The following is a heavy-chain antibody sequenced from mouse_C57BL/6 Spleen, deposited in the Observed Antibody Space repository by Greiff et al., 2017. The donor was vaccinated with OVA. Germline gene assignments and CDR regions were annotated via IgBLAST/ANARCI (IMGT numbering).Heavy chain of an antibody. V-gene: IGHV1-15*01. D-gene: IGHD1-1*01. CDR2: IDPETGGT. J-gene: IGHJ2*01. CDR1: GYTFTDYE. CDR3: TREGGYYGSSLFDY. Sequence: QVHVKQSGAELVRPGASVTLSCKASGYTFTDYEMHWVKQTPVHGLEWIGAIDPETGGTAYNQKFKGKAILTADKSSSTAYMELRSLTSEDSAVYYCTREGGYYGSSLFDYWGQGTTLTVSS.